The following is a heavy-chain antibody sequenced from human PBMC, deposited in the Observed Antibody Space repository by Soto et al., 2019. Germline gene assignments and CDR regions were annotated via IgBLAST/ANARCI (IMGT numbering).Heavy chain of an antibody. CDR2: IWHDGTDE. CDR3: ARDLGRDNGMDV. CDR1: GFTFSNSG. Sequence: QVQLVESGGGAVQPGRSLRLSCAASGFTFSNSGMHWVRQAPGKGLEWVAVIWHDGTDEYYADSVKGRFTISRDNSKNTLYLQMNSLRAEDTAVYYCARDLGRDNGMDVWGQGTTVTVSS. D-gene: IGHD3-16*01. J-gene: IGHJ6*02. V-gene: IGHV3-33*01.